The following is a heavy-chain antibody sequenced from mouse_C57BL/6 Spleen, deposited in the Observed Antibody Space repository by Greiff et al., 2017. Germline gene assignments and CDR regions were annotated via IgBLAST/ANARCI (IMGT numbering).Heavy chain of an antibody. J-gene: IGHJ1*03. CDR3: ARWATVVARGYFDV. CDR1: GYSITSDY. CDR2: ISYSGST. D-gene: IGHD1-1*01. Sequence: EVKLMESGPGLAKPSQTLSLTCSVTGYSITSDYWNWIRKFPGNKLEYMGYISYSGSTYYNPSLKSGISIPRDTSKNQYYLQLNSVTTEDTTAYYCARWATVVARGYFDVWGTGTTVTVSS. V-gene: IGHV3-8*01.